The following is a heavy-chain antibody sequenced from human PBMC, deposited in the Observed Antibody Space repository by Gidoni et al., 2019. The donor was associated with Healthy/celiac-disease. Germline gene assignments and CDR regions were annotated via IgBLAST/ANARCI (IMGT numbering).Heavy chain of an antibody. CDR3: ARDIIVVVAATQYYGTDV. V-gene: IGHV3-49*03. CDR1: GFTSGDYA. D-gene: IGHD2-15*01. CDR2: IGSKAYGGTT. J-gene: IGHJ6*02. Sequence: EVQLVESVGGLVQPGRSPSHSCTVSGFTSGDYAMSWFRQAPGKGLEWVGFIGSKAYGGTTEYAASVKGRFTISRDDSKSIAYLQMNSLKAEDTAVYYCARDIIVVVAATQYYGTDVWGQGTTVTVSS.